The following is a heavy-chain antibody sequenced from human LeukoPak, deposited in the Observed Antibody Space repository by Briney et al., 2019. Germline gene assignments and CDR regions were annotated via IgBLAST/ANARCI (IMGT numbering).Heavy chain of an antibody. V-gene: IGHV1-24*01. D-gene: IGHD4-17*01. CDR2: FDPEDGET. CDR1: GYTLTELS. J-gene: IGHJ3*02. Sequence: ASVKVSCKVSGYTLTELSMHWVRQAPGKGLEWMGGFDPEDGETIYAQKFQGRVTMTEDTSTDTAYMELSSLRSEDTAVYYCAQDYGDPTGDAFDIWGQGTMVTVSS. CDR3: AQDYGDPTGDAFDI.